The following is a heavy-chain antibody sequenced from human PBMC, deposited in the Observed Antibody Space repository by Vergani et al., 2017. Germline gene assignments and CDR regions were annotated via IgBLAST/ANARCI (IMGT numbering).Heavy chain of an antibody. V-gene: IGHV3-11*04. CDR1: GFKFSDHY. Sequence: LEESGGGSVKPGGSLRLSCAASGFKFSDHYMSWIRQAPGKGLEWVSHISPGASTVSYTDSVTGRFTVSRDNDNNSLTLDITTLRVEATAVYYCGTKLGITTTRHSDARVVWGQGTTVTVSS. D-gene: IGHD3-10*01. CDR2: ISPGASTV. CDR3: GTKLGITTTRHSDARVV. J-gene: IGHJ6*02.